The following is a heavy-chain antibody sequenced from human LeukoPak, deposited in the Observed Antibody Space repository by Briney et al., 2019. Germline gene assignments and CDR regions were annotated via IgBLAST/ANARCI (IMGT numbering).Heavy chain of an antibody. Sequence: ASVKVSCKASGFTFTDYYLHWVRQAPGQGLEWMGWISPNNGDTDYAQKFQGRVRMTTDTSISTAYMDLSRLTSNDTAMYYCASQTMVRDRHFDYWGQGTLVTVSS. J-gene: IGHJ4*02. CDR1: GFTFTDYY. V-gene: IGHV1-2*02. CDR3: ASQTMVRDRHFDY. D-gene: IGHD3-10*01. CDR2: ISPNNGDT.